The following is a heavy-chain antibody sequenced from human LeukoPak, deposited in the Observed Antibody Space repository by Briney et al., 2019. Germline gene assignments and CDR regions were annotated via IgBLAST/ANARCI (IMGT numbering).Heavy chain of an antibody. CDR1: GFTFSSYS. CDR2: ISSSSSYI. D-gene: IGHD6-13*01. J-gene: IGHJ4*02. CDR3: ATARAAGTEFDY. Sequence: PGGSLRLSCAASGFTFSSYSMNWVRQAPGKGLEWVSSISSSSSYIYYADSVKGRFTISRDNAKNSLYLQMNSLRAEDTAVYYCATARAAGTEFDYWGQGTLVTVSS. V-gene: IGHV3-21*01.